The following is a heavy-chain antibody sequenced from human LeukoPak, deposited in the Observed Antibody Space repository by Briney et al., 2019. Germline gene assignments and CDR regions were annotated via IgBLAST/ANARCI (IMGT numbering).Heavy chain of an antibody. CDR3: AKAPHRYCSGGSCYGYFDY. J-gene: IGHJ4*02. D-gene: IGHD2-15*01. Sequence: PGGPLRLFCAASGFTFYDYGMHWARHAPGKGLEWVSGISWNSGSIVYADSVKGRFTISRDNAKNSLYLQMNSLSAEDTALYYCAKAPHRYCSGGSCYGYFDYWGQGTLVTVSS. V-gene: IGHV3-9*01. CDR2: ISWNSGSI. CDR1: GFTFYDYG.